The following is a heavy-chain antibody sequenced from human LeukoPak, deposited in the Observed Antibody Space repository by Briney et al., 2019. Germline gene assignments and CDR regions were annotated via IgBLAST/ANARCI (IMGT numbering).Heavy chain of an antibody. V-gene: IGHV3-23*01. CDR1: QFNFNKFG. Sequence: GGSLRLSCATSQFNFNKFGMTWVRQAPGKGLEWVSSISGNGDSTQYAASVQGRFAISRDNSRNSLYVQMNSLRTEDTAVYYCVKDQAQVYGYFDSWGLGTLVTVSS. D-gene: IGHD6-6*01. CDR2: ISGNGDST. J-gene: IGHJ4*02. CDR3: VKDQAQVYGYFDS.